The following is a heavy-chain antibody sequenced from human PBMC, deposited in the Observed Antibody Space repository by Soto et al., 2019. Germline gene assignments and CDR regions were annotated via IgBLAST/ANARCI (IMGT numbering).Heavy chain of an antibody. CDR2: ISSISSTI. V-gene: IGHV3-48*01. D-gene: IGHD3-3*01. CDR1: GFTFSSYS. CDR3: ARFPPCGVGPGFGY. Sequence: EVQLVESGGGLVQPGGSLRLSCAASGFTFSSYSMNWVRQAPGKGLEWVSYISSISSTIYYADSVKGRCTISRNNAKNSLYLQMNSLGAEATAVYYCARFPPCGVGPGFGYWGQGTLVTVSS. J-gene: IGHJ4*02.